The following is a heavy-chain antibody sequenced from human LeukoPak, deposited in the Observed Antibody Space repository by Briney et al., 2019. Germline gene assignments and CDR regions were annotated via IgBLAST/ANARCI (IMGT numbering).Heavy chain of an antibody. CDR3: AKDGYSSIPGFHFEY. D-gene: IGHD6-13*01. CDR2: ISGSGDNA. Sequence: GGSLRLSCAASGFTFSSYAMSWVRQPPGKGLEWVSGISGSGDNAYYADSVKGRFTISRDNSKKTLYLHLNSLRVEDAAVYYCAKDGYSSIPGFHFEYWGQGTPVTVSS. J-gene: IGHJ4*02. CDR1: GFTFSSYA. V-gene: IGHV3-23*01.